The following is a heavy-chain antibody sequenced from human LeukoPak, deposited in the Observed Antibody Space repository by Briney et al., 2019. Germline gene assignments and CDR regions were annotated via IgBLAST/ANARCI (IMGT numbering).Heavy chain of an antibody. D-gene: IGHD3-9*01. CDR1: GFTFSDYY. V-gene: IGHV3-11*01. Sequence: PGGSLRLSCAASGFTFSDYYMGWIRQAPGKGPEWVSYISSSGSTIYYADSVKGRFTISRDNAKNSLYLQMNSLRAEDTAVYYCARESDIDWLFPAGGFDYWGQGTLVTVSS. CDR2: ISSSGSTI. CDR3: ARESDIDWLFPAGGFDY. J-gene: IGHJ4*02.